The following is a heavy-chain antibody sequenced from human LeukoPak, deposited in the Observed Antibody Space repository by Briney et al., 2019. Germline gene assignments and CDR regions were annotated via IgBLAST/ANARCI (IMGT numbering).Heavy chain of an antibody. V-gene: IGHV1-46*01. CDR2: IHPSSGST. Sequence: ASVKVSCKASGYTFTRYYMHWVRQAPGQGLEWMGIIHPSSGSTSYAQKFEGRVTLTRDTSTSTVYMELISLRSEDTALYYCASGPPFLKYFEYWGQGTLVTVSS. CDR3: ASGPPFLKYFEY. J-gene: IGHJ4*02. D-gene: IGHD3-3*01. CDR1: GYTFTRYY.